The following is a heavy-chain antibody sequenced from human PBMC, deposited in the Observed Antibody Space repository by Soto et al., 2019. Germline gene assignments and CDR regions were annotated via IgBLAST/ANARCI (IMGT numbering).Heavy chain of an antibody. J-gene: IGHJ4*02. D-gene: IGHD6-13*01. V-gene: IGHV4-59*13. CDR3: AKISAGSTDETMFTVFDH. CDR2: IYHTGTT. Sequence: LETLSLTCTVYGDSIRSSYWTWIRQAPGRGLEWIGDIYHTGTTNYSPSLKSRVSISVDTSKNQFALRLRSVTAADTAIYFCAKISAGSTDETMFTVFDHWGQETLVTVSS. CDR1: GDSIRSSY.